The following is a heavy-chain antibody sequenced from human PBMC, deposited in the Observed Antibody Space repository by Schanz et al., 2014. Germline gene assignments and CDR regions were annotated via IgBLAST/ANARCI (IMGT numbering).Heavy chain of an antibody. CDR2: IGYLGDT. CDR1: GFTFSSYA. CDR3: ARGTDWNLHY. J-gene: IGHJ4*02. V-gene: IGHV3-13*01. Sequence: EVQLLESGGGLVQPGGSLRLSCAASGFTFSSYAMSWVRQAPGKGLEWVSTIGYLGDTYYPDSVKGRFTVSRDSGQNSLYLQMNSLRAGDTAVYCCARGTDWNLHYWGQGTLVTVSS. D-gene: IGHD1-1*01.